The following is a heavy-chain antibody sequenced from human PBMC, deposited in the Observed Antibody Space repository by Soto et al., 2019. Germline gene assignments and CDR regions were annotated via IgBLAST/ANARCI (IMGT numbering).Heavy chain of an antibody. CDR2: INPSGGST. D-gene: IGHD2-8*01. CDR1: GGTFSSYA. CDR3: AREHIVLMVYANNYGMDV. J-gene: IGHJ6*02. V-gene: IGHV1-46*01. Sequence: ASVKVSCKASGGTFSSYAISWVRQAPGQGLEWMGIINPSGGSTSYAQKFQGRVTMTRDTSTSTVYMELSSLRSEDTAVYYCAREHIVLMVYANNYGMDVWGQGTTVTVSS.